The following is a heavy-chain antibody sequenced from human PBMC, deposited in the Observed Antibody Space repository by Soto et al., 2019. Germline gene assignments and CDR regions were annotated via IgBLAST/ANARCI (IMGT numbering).Heavy chain of an antibody. CDR1: GYTFSASY. V-gene: IGHV1-2*02. J-gene: IGHJ2*01. Sequence: AASVKVSCQTSGYTFSASYMHWVRQAPGQGLEWMGWINTKSGGTLYAQKFQGRVTMTRDTSISTAYMELNSLNIEDSVVYYCSGAESPDTAYFSLYWGRGTPVTVSS. CDR2: INTKSGGT. D-gene: IGHD1-26*01. CDR3: SGAESPDTAYFSLY.